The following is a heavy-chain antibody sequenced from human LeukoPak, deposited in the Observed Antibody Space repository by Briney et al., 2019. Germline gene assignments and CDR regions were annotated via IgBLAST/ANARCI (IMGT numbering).Heavy chain of an antibody. CDR2: INHSGST. V-gene: IGHV4-34*01. CDR3: ARLSIAAAGIARGWFDP. J-gene: IGHJ5*02. CDR1: GGSFSGYY. D-gene: IGHD6-13*01. Sequence: PSETLSLTCAVYGGSFSGYYWSWIRQPPGKGLEWIGEINHSGSTNYNPSLKSRVTISVDTSKNQFSLKLSSVTAADTAVYYCARLSIAAAGIARGWFDPWGQGTLVTVSS.